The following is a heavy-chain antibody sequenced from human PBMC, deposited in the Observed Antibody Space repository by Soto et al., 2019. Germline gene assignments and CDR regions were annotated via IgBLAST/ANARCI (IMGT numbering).Heavy chain of an antibody. V-gene: IGHV4-31*03. D-gene: IGHD6-19*01. J-gene: IGHJ6*02. CDR1: GGSISSGGYY. Sequence: SETLSLTCTVSGGSISSGGYYWSWIRQHPGKGLEWIGYIYYSGSTYYNPSLKSRLTISVDTSKNQFSLKLSSVTAADTAVYYWARGGEQSYYYGMDVWGQGTTVTVSS. CDR3: ARGGEQSYYYGMDV. CDR2: IYYSGST.